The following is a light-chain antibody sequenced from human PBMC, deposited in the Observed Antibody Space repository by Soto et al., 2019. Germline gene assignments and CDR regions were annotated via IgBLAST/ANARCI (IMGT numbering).Light chain of an antibody. Sequence: ENVLTQPPGTLSLSPGETATLSCRASQSVSSSYLAWYQQKPGQAPRLLIYGASSRATGIPDRFSGSGSGTHFTLTISRLEPEDFAMYYCHQYGSSPPVTFGQGTRLEIK. CDR1: QSVSSSY. CDR3: HQYGSSPPVT. CDR2: GAS. V-gene: IGKV3-20*01. J-gene: IGKJ5*01.